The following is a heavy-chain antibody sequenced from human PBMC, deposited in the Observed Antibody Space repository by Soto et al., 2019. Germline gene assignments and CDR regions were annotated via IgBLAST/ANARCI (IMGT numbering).Heavy chain of an antibody. CDR3: TTDDGLDY. Sequence: ASVKVSCKASGYTFTGYYMHWVRQAPGQGLEWMGWINPNSGGTNYAQKFQGWVTMTRDTSISTAYMELNSLKTEDTAVYYCTTDDGLDYWGQGTLVTVSS. V-gene: IGHV1-2*04. CDR1: GYTFTGYY. J-gene: IGHJ4*02. CDR2: INPNSGGT.